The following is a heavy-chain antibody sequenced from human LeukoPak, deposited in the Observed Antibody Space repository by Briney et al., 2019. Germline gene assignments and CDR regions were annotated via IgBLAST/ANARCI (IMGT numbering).Heavy chain of an antibody. D-gene: IGHD7-27*01. CDR3: AKDSSGADY. CDR2: ITGDGVST. CDR1: GFTFDDYA. J-gene: IGHJ4*02. Sequence: GGSLRLSCAASGFTFDDYAMHWVRRAPGKGLEWVSLITGDGVSTYYADSVKGRFTISRDNSKNSLFLQMNSLRTEDTAWYYCAKDSSGADYWGQGTLVTVSS. V-gene: IGHV3-43*02.